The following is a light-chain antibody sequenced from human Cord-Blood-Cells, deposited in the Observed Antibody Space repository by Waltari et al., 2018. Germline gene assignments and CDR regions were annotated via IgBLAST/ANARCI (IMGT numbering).Light chain of an antibody. CDR2: GAS. CDR3: QQYNNWPWT. V-gene: IGKV3-15*01. CDR1: QHVSSN. J-gene: IGKJ1*01. Sequence: EIVMTQSPATLSVSPGERATLSCSASQHVSSNLGLYQQKPGQAPRLLIYGASTSATGIPARFGGSCAGTEFTLTISRLQSEYFVVYYCQQYNNWPWTFGHGTKVEIK.